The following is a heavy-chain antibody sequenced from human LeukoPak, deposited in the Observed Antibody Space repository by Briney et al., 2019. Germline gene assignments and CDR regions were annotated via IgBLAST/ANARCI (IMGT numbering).Heavy chain of an antibody. CDR3: AELGITMIGGV. CDR1: GFTFSSYE. J-gene: IGHJ6*04. V-gene: IGHV3-48*03. CDR2: ISSSGSTI. D-gene: IGHD3-10*02. Sequence: GGSLRLSCAASGFTFSSYEMNWVRQAPGKGLEWVSYISSSGSTIYYADSVKGRFTISRDNAKNSLYLQMDSLRAEDTAVYYCAELGITMIGGVWGRGTTVTISS.